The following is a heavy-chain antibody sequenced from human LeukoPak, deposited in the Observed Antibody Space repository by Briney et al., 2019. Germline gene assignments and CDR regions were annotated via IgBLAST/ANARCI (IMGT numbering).Heavy chain of an antibody. J-gene: IGHJ4*02. D-gene: IGHD1-7*01. Sequence: GGSVRLSCAASGFTFSRNWMRWVGQATGKGLEWVADINEDGNEKYYVDSVAGRFTISRDNAKNSLYLQMNSLRAEDTAVYYCARDPDAGTTDYWGQGTLVTVSS. CDR1: GFTFSRNW. V-gene: IGHV3-7*01. CDR2: INEDGNEK. CDR3: ARDPDAGTTDY.